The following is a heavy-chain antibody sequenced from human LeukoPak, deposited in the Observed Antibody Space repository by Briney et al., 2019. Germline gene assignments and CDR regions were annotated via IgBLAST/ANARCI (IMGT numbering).Heavy chain of an antibody. V-gene: IGHV4-4*02. D-gene: IGHD3-16*01. CDR1: GGSVTTTNW. CDR3: AREGGFYRPLDY. Sequence: SRTLSLTCGVSGGSVTTTNWWTWVRQPPGKGLEWIGEVHLDGRTNYNPSLESRLTMSVDLSENHISLKLTSVTAADTAVYYCAREGGFYRPLDYWGQGILVTVSS. CDR2: VHLDGRT. J-gene: IGHJ4*02.